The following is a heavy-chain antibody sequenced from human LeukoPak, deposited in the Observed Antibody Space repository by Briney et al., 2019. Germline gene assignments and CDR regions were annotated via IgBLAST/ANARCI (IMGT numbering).Heavy chain of an antibody. V-gene: IGHV6-1*01. CDR1: GDSVSSNSAA. D-gene: IGHD6-6*01. CDR2: TYYRSKWYN. Sequence: SQTLSLTCAISGDSVSSNSAAWNWIRQSPSRGLEWVGRTYYRSKWYNDYAVSVKSRITINPDTSKNQFSLQLNSVTPEDTAVYYCARSKYSSSSGWFDPWGQGTLVTVSS. J-gene: IGHJ5*02. CDR3: ARSKYSSSSGWFDP.